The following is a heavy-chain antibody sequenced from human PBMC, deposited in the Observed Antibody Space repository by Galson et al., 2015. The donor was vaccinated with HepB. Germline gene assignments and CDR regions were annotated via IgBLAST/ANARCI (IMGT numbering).Heavy chain of an antibody. V-gene: IGHV3-15*01. D-gene: IGHD4-11*01. J-gene: IGHJ4*02. CDR2: IKSKTDGGTT. CDR3: TINMTTVTTGIDY. CDR1: GFTFSNAW. Sequence: SLRLSCAASGFTFSNAWMSWARQAPGKGLEWVGRIKSKTDGGTTDYAAPVKGRFTISRDDSKNTLYLQMNSLKTEDTAVYYCTINMTTVTTGIDYWGQGTLVTVSS.